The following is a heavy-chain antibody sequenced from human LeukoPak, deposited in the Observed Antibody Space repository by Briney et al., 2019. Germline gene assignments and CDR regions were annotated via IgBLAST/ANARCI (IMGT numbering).Heavy chain of an antibody. V-gene: IGHV3-66*01. Sequence: PGGSLRLSCAVSGFTVSNNFMNWVRQAPGKGLEWVSVTRSDGTTYFADSVQGRFTISRDNSKNTLYLQMNSLRDEDTAVYYCARPSSLDGSGRYYIDYWGQGTLVTVSS. CDR1: GFTVSNNF. J-gene: IGHJ4*02. CDR3: ARPSSLDGSGRYYIDY. D-gene: IGHD3-10*01. CDR2: TRSDGTT.